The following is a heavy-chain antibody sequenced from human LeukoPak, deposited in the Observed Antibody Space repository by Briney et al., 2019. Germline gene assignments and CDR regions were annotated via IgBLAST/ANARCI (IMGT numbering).Heavy chain of an antibody. CDR3: ARFKQLGRSFDS. CDR2: IYYSGTT. V-gene: IGHV4-39*07. Sequence: SETLSLTCTVSGGSIGKTSYYWGWIRQPPGKGLEWIGNIYYSGTTYYNPSLKSRVTISVDTSKNQFSLTLNSVTAADTAVYFCARFKQLGRSFDSWGLGSLVPSP. D-gene: IGHD1-1*01. J-gene: IGHJ4*02. CDR1: GGSIGKTSYY.